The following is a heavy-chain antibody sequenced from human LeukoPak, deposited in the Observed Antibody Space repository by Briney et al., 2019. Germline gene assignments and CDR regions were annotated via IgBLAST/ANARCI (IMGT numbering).Heavy chain of an antibody. CDR1: GGSIINYF. V-gene: IGHV4-59*08. CDR2: ISDSGNT. J-gene: IGHJ3*01. Sequence: DPSETLSLTCAVSGGSIINYFWGWIRQPPGKGLEFIGYISDSGNTNYSPSLKSRLTISVDTPKNQFSLRLGSLSAADTAVYYCARRTALKNAFDLWGQGTMVTVSS. CDR3: ARRTALKNAFDL.